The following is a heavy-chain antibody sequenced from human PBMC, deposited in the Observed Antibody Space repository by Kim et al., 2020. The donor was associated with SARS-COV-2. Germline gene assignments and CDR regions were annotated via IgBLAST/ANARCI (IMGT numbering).Heavy chain of an antibody. V-gene: IGHV4-59*09. D-gene: IGHD3-22*01. Sequence: SLKSRVTISVDTYKDQFSLKLSSVTAADTAVYYCARGQRTWLSRHAYFDYWGQGTLVTVSS. CDR3: ARGQRTWLSRHAYFDY. J-gene: IGHJ4*02.